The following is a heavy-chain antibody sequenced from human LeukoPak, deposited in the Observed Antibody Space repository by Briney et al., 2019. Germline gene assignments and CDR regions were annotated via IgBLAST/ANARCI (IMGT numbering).Heavy chain of an antibody. J-gene: IGHJ3*02. CDR1: GYTFTSYD. Sequence: ASVKVSCKASGYTFTSYDINWVRQATGQGLEWMGWMNPNSGNTGYAQKFQGRVTMTRNTSICTAYMELSSLRSEDTAVYYCAIGRDGYNLGAFDIWGQGTMVTVSS. CDR2: MNPNSGNT. CDR3: AIGRDGYNLGAFDI. D-gene: IGHD5-24*01. V-gene: IGHV1-8*01.